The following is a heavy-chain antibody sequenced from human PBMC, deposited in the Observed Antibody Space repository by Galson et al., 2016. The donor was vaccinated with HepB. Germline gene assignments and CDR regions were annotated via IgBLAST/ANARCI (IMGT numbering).Heavy chain of an antibody. Sequence: SLRLSCAASGFIFSSYGMHWVRLTPGKGLEWVAVISPDGSEKYYGDSVKGRHTISRDNSKNTLYLQMNSLRGEDTAVYYCAKDSSSWNNWFDPWGQGTVVTVSS. CDR2: ISPDGSEK. CDR1: GFIFSSYG. V-gene: IGHV3-30*18. J-gene: IGHJ5*02. D-gene: IGHD6-13*01. CDR3: AKDSSSWNNWFDP.